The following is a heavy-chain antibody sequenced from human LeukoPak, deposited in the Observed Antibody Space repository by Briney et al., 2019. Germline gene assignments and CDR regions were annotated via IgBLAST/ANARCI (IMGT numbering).Heavy chain of an antibody. CDR2: IYYSGST. CDR3: AREISVNWFDP. CDR1: GGSISSGGYY. V-gene: IGHV4-31*03. Sequence: SETLSLTCTVSGGSISSGGYYWSWIRQHPGKGLEWIGYIYYSGSTYYNPSLKSRVTISVDTSQNQFSLKVSSLSAADTAVYYCAREISVNWFDPWGQGTLVTVSS. J-gene: IGHJ5*02.